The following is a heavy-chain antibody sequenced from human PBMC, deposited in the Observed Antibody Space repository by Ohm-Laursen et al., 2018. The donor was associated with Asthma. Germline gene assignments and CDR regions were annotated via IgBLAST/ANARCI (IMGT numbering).Heavy chain of an antibody. J-gene: IGHJ5*02. CDR3: AMHPSSDPRNNWFDP. V-gene: IGHV3-21*04. D-gene: IGHD6-25*01. Sequence: SLRLSCSASGYTFSRYSIHWVRQVPGKGLEWVASISTASTFIYYADSVRGRFTISRDNAKNTLYLQMNSLRAEDTAVYYCAMHPSSDPRNNWFDPWGQGTLVTVSS. CDR2: ISTASTFI. CDR1: GYTFSRYS.